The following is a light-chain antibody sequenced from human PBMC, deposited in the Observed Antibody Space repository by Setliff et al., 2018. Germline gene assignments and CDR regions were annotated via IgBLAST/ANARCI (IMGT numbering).Light chain of an antibody. CDR1: SSNIGSNY. CDR2: RNN. Sequence: QSALTQPPSASGTPGQRVTISCSGSSSNIGSNYVYWYQQLPGTTPKLLIYRNNQRPSGVPDRFSGSKSGTSASLAISGLRSEDEADYYCAAWDGSLSGWVFGGGTQLTVL. J-gene: IGLJ3*02. V-gene: IGLV1-47*01. CDR3: AAWDGSLSGWV.